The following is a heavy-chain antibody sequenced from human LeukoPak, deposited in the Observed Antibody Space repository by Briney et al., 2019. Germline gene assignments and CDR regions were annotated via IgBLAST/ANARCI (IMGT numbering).Heavy chain of an antibody. V-gene: IGHV4-61*02. CDR3: ARASPTNWFDP. Sequence: SETLSLTXTVSGGSISSGSYYWSWIRQPAGKGLEWIGRIYTSGSTNYNPSLKSRVTISVDTSKNQFSLKLSSVTAADTAVYYCARASPTNWFDPWGQGTLVTVSS. CDR2: IYTSGST. J-gene: IGHJ5*02. CDR1: GGSISSGSYY. D-gene: IGHD4-17*01.